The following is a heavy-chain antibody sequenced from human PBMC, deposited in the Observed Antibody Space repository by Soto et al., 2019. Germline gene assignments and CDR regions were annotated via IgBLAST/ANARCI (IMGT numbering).Heavy chain of an antibody. CDR1: GFTFSSYA. CDR3: AKDFVIWFGEPQPGGMDV. CDR2: ISGSGGST. D-gene: IGHD3-10*01. J-gene: IGHJ6*02. Sequence: GGSLRLSCAASGFTFSSYAMSWVRQAPGKGLEWVSAISGSGGSTYYADSVKGRFTISRDNSKNTLYLQMNSLRAEDTAVYYCAKDFVIWFGEPQPGGMDVWGQGTTVTVSS. V-gene: IGHV3-23*01.